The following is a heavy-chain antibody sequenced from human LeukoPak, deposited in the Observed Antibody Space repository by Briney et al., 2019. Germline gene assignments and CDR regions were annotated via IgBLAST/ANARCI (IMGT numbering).Heavy chain of an antibody. J-gene: IGHJ3*02. V-gene: IGHV4-61*08. CDR1: GGSISSGGYY. Sequence: PSETLSLTCTVSGGSISSGGYYWSWIRQHPGKGLEWIGYIYYSGSTYYDPSLKSRVTISVDTSKNQFSLKLSSVTAADTAVYYCARCNLKDAFDIWGQGTMVTVSS. CDR2: IYYSGST. CDR3: ARCNLKDAFDI.